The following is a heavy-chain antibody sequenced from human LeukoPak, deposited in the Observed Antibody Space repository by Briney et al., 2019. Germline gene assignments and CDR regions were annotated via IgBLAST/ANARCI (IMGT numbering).Heavy chain of an antibody. Sequence: PSETLSLTCTVSGGSISSYYWSWIRQPPGKGLEWIGEINRSGSTNYNPSLKSRVTISVDTSKNQFSLKLSSVTAADTAVYYCAREKVPAAIRVTQMYNWFDPWGQGTLVTVSS. CDR3: AREKVPAAIRVTQMYNWFDP. V-gene: IGHV4-34*01. CDR1: GGSISSYY. D-gene: IGHD2-2*02. CDR2: INRSGST. J-gene: IGHJ5*02.